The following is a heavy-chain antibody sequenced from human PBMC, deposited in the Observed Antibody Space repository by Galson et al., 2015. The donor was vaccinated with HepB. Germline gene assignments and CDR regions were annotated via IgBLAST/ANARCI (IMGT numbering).Heavy chain of an antibody. CDR2: ISYDGSNK. V-gene: IGHV3-30*18. Sequence: SLRLSCAASGFTFSSYGMHWVRQAPGKGLEWVAVISYDGSNKYYADSVKGRFTISRDNSKNTLYLQMNSLRAEDTAVYYCAKGWMVRGVITLFDYWGQGTLVTVSS. D-gene: IGHD3-10*01. J-gene: IGHJ4*02. CDR3: AKGWMVRGVITLFDY. CDR1: GFTFSSYG.